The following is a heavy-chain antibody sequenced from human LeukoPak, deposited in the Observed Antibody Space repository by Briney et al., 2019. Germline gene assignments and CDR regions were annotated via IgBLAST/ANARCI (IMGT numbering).Heavy chain of an antibody. CDR1: GFTFSNYA. J-gene: IGHJ4*02. D-gene: IGHD2-21*02. V-gene: IGHV3-30-3*01. Sequence: GGSLRLSCAASGFTFSNYAIHWVRQAPGKGLEWVAVISYDGSDQYYADSVKGQFTISRDNSKNTLYLQMNSLRAEDTAVYYCARDSSVVTAIHLFDYWGQGTLVTVSS. CDR2: ISYDGSDQ. CDR3: ARDSSVVTAIHLFDY.